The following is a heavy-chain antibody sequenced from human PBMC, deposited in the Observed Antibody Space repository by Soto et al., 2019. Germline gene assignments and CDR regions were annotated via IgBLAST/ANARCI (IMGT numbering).Heavy chain of an antibody. J-gene: IGHJ4*02. CDR2: ISKSSSII. D-gene: IGHD2-15*01. CDR3: ARGGWQLPGYYFDS. Sequence: GGSLRLSCAPSGFDFSRDGMAWVRQAPGKGLEWVSFISKSSSIIYYADSVKGRFTISRDNAKNSLYLQMNSLRGEDTAVYFCARGGWQLPGYYFDSWGQGALVTVSS. V-gene: IGHV3-48*01. CDR1: GFDFSRDG.